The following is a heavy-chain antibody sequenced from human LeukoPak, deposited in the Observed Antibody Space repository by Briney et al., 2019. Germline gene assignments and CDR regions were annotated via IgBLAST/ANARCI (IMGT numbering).Heavy chain of an antibody. CDR3: ARGTTIGGFDY. Sequence: SVKVSCTASRGTFSSYAISRMRQDPGQRLEWMGGMIPIFGTANYAQKFPGTVTITADESTNTAYMELSSLRSEVTAVYYCARGTTIGGFDYWGQGTLVTVSS. CDR2: MIPIFGTA. V-gene: IGHV1-69*01. D-gene: IGHD3-16*01. J-gene: IGHJ4*02. CDR1: RGTFSSYA.